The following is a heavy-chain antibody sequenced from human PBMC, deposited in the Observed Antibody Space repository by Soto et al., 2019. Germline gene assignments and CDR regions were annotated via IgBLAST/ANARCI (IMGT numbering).Heavy chain of an antibody. Sequence: QVQLVQSGAEVKKPGSSVKVSCKASGGSFSSYAISWVRQAPGQGLEWMGGIIPIFGTANYAQKFQGRVTITADESTSTAYMELSSLRSEDTAVYYCAREVSRGATTWNAFYIWGQGTIVTVSS. CDR2: IIPIFGTA. CDR1: GGSFSSYA. V-gene: IGHV1-69*01. J-gene: IGHJ3*02. CDR3: AREVSRGATTWNAFYI. D-gene: IGHD1-26*01.